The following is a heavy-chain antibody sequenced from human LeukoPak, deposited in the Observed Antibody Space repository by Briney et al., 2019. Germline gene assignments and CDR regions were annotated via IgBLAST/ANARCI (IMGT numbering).Heavy chain of an antibody. CDR2: IRYDGSNK. Sequence: PGGSLRLSCAASGFTFSNVWMTWVRQAPGKGLEWVAFIRYDGSNKYYADSVKGRFTISRDNSKNTLYLQMNSLRAEDTAVYYCAKQSTRGFLYSDYWGQGTLVTVSS. CDR1: GFTFSNVW. J-gene: IGHJ4*02. D-gene: IGHD2-15*01. V-gene: IGHV3-30*02. CDR3: AKQSTRGFLYSDY.